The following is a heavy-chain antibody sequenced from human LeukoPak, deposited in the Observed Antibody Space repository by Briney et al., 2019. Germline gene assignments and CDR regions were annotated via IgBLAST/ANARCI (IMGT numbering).Heavy chain of an antibody. D-gene: IGHD1-26*01. Sequence: ASVKVSCKASGYTFTSYDINWVRQATGQGLEWMGWMNPNSGNTGYAQKFQGRVTMTRNTSISTAYMELSSLRSEDTAVYYCASAMGGSYNWFDPWGQETLVTVSS. CDR1: GYTFTSYD. CDR2: MNPNSGNT. CDR3: ASAMGGSYNWFDP. J-gene: IGHJ5*02. V-gene: IGHV1-8*01.